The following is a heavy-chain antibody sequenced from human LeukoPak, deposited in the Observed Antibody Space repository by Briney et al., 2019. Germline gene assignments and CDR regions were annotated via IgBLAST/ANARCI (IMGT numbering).Heavy chain of an antibody. J-gene: IGHJ6*02. D-gene: IGHD1-26*01. CDR1: GYTFTSYY. V-gene: IGHV1-24*01. CDR2: FDPEDGET. CDR3: ATSSGKLDYYYGMDV. Sequence: ASVKVSCKASGYTFTSYYMHWVRQAPGKGLEWMGGFDPEDGETIYAQKFQGRVTMTEDTSTDTAYMELSSLRSEDTAVYYCATSSGKLDYYYGMDVWGQGTTVTVSS.